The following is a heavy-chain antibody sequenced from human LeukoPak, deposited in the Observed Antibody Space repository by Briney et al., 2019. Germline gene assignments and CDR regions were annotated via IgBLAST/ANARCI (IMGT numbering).Heavy chain of an antibody. CDR1: GGSFSGYY. Sequence: SETLSLTCAVSGGSFSGYYWSWIRQPPGKGLEWIGEINHSGSTNYNPSLKSRVTISVDTSKNQFSLKLSSVTAADTAVYYCARVRSGRRDYWGQGTLVTVSS. V-gene: IGHV4-34*01. D-gene: IGHD3-10*01. CDR2: INHSGST. J-gene: IGHJ4*02. CDR3: ARVRSGRRDY.